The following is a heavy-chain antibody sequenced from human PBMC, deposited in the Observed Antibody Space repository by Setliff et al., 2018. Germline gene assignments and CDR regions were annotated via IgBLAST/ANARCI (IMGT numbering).Heavy chain of an antibody. CDR1: GFSITNGYY. Sequence: SETLSLTCAVSGFSITNGYYWGRIRQSPGKQLEWIGNIFQSGITFYNPSLKSRVTISLDPSQNQFSLKLRSVTAADTAVYFCARVGGLLVATMPFDYWGPGTLVTVSS. D-gene: IGHD5-12*01. J-gene: IGHJ4*02. V-gene: IGHV4-38-2*01. CDR3: ARVGGLLVATMPFDY. CDR2: IFQSGIT.